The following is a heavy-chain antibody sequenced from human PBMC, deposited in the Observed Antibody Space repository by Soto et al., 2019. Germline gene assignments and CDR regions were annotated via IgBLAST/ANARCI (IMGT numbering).Heavy chain of an antibody. CDR1: GGSISSGGYS. V-gene: IGHV4-30-2*01. CDR3: ASSTVVVIGGAFDI. J-gene: IGHJ3*02. Sequence: SETLSLTCAVFGGSISSGGYSWSWIRQPPGKGLEWIGYIYHSGSTYYNPSLKSRVTISVDRSKNQFSLKLSSVTAADTAVYYCASSTVVVIGGAFDIWGQGTMVTVSS. D-gene: IGHD2-15*01. CDR2: IYHSGST.